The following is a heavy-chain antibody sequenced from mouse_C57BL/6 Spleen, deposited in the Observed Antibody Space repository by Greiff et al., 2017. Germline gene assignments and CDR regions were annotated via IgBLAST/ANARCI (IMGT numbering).Heavy chain of an antibody. CDR3: VNLLPRYYAMDY. CDR1: GYTFTDYE. CDR2: IDPETGGT. V-gene: IGHV1-15*01. J-gene: IGHJ4*01. Sequence: VQLQQSGAELVRPGASVTLFCKASGYTFTDYEMHWVKQTPVHGLEWIGAIDPETGGTAYNQKFKGKAILTADKSSSTAYMELRSLTSEDSAVYYCVNLLPRYYAMDYWGQGTSVTVSS. D-gene: IGHD1-1*01.